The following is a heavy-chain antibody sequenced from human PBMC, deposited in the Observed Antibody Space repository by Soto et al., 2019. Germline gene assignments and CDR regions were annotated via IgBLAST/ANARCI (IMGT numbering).Heavy chain of an antibody. D-gene: IGHD2-15*01. J-gene: IGHJ4*02. CDR2: MNEDGSER. Sequence: EVQLVESGGGLVQPGGSLRLSCAVSGFSFSSAWMTWIRQAPGKGLERVAVMNEDGSERYYVDSVKGRFTVSRDNAKNALFLQMNSLIFEDTAVYFCARHLAYSRFEYWGQGSLVTVSS. V-gene: IGHV3-7*03. CDR1: GFSFSSAW. CDR3: ARHLAYSRFEY.